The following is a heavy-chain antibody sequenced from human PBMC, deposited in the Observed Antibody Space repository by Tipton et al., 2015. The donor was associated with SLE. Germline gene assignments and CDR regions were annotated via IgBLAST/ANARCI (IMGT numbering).Heavy chain of an antibody. V-gene: IGHV4-34*01. CDR2: INHSGNT. CDR1: GASLSSFF. CDR3: ARGGLFWSPSLVAANYFDS. J-gene: IGHJ4*02. Sequence: TLPLTCTVSGASLSSFFWAWIRQPPGKGLEWIGEINHSGNTNFNPSLGSRVTGSVDTSNNQFSLRLSSVTAADTATYYCARGGLFWSPSLVAANYFDSWGQGTLVTVPS. D-gene: IGHD3-3*01.